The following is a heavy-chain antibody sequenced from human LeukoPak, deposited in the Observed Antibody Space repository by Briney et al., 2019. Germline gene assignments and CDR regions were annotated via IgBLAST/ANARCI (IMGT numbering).Heavy chain of an antibody. CDR2: ISGSGGST. Sequence: GGSLRLSCAASGFTFSSYAMSWVRQAPGKGLEWVSAISGSGGSTYYADSVKGRFTISRDNSKNTLYLQMSSLRAEDTAVYYCAKRRVGATRGGEVDYWGQGTLVTVSS. CDR1: GFTFSSYA. CDR3: AKRRVGATRGGEVDY. V-gene: IGHV3-23*01. J-gene: IGHJ4*02. D-gene: IGHD1-26*01.